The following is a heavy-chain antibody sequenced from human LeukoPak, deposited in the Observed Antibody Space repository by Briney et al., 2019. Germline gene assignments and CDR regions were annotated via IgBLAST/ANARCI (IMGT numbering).Heavy chain of an antibody. V-gene: IGHV3-33*01. CDR1: GFTFSSYG. J-gene: IGHJ3*02. Sequence: HPGRSLRLSCAASGFTFSSYGMHWVRQAPGKGLEWVAVIWYDGSNKYYADSVKGRFTISRDNSKNTLYLQMNSLRAEDTAVYYCARARSLVGELPYDAFDIWGQGTMVTVSS. D-gene: IGHD3-10*01. CDR3: ARARSLVGELPYDAFDI. CDR2: IWYDGSNK.